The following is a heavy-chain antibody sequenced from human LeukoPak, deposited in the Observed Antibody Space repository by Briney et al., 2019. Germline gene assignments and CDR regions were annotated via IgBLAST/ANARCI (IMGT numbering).Heavy chain of an antibody. CDR3: AGYCSGGSCCSYYFDY. J-gene: IGHJ4*02. D-gene: IGHD2-15*01. CDR2: IRYDGSNK. CDR1: GFTFSSYG. Sequence: GGSLRLSCAASGFTFSSYGMYWVRQAPGKGLEWVAFIRYDGSNKYYADSVKGRFTISRDNSKNTLYLQMNSLRTEDTAVYYCAGYCSGGSCCSYYFDYWGQGTLVTVSS. V-gene: IGHV3-30*02.